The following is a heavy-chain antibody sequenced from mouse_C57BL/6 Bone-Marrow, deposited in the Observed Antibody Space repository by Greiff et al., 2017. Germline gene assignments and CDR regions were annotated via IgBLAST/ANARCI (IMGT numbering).Heavy chain of an antibody. CDR2: INPSSGYT. D-gene: IGHD5-1*01. Sequence: VQLQQSGAELAKPGASVKLSCKASGYTFTSYWMHWVKQRPGQGLEWIGYINPSSGYTKYNQKFKDKATLTADKSYSTAYMQLRSLTYEDSSVYYCADLPSLAYWGQGTLVTVSA. V-gene: IGHV1-7*01. CDR3: ADLPSLAY. J-gene: IGHJ3*01. CDR1: GYTFTSYW.